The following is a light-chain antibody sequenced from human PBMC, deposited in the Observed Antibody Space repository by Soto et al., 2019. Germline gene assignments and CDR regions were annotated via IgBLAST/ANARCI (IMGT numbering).Light chain of an antibody. CDR1: QSISSW. V-gene: IGKV1-5*03. CDR3: QQYNSYSRT. J-gene: IGKJ1*01. Sequence: DIQMTQSPSTLSASVGDRVTITCRASQSISSWLAWYQQKPGKAPKLLIYKASSLESGVPSRFSGSGSGTEFTLTIRRLQPDDFATYYSQQYNSYSRTFGQGTKVEIK. CDR2: KAS.